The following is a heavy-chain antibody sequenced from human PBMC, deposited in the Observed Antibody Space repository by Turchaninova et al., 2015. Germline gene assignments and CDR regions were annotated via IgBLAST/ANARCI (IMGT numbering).Heavy chain of an antibody. CDR1: GGSISSGDYY. Sequence: QVQLQESGPGLVKPSQTLSLTCTVSGGSISSGDYYWSWIRQPPGEGLGWVADLYYSGCTYSNPSLKSRVTLSVDTSKNQSSLMLRSGTAADTAVYYCAREAGYCTNGVCPDYCDYCGQGTLVTVSS. CDR2: LYYSGCT. D-gene: IGHD2-8*01. V-gene: IGHV4-30-4*08. CDR3: AREAGYCTNGVCPDYCDY. J-gene: IGHJ4*02.